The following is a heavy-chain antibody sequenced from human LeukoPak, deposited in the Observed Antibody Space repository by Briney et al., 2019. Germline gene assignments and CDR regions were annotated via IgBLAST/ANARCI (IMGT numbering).Heavy chain of an antibody. D-gene: IGHD6-19*01. J-gene: IGHJ6*03. CDR2: IIPILGIA. CDR1: GGTFSSYT. V-gene: IGHV1-69*02. CDR3: ARARAIAVAGRPYYYYYMDV. Sequence: GASVKVSCKASGGTFSSYTISWVRQAPGQGLEWMGRIIPILGIANYAQKFQGRVTITADKSTSTAYMELSRLRSDDTAVYYCARARAIAVAGRPYYYYYMDVWGKGTTVTVSS.